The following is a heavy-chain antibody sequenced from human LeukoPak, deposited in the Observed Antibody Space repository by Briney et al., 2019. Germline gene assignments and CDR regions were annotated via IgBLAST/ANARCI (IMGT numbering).Heavy chain of an antibody. V-gene: IGHV3-30-3*01. CDR2: ISSDGNTK. D-gene: IGHD1-26*01. J-gene: IGHJ3*02. CDR1: GFTFSSYA. Sequence: GRSLRLSCAASGFTFSSYAMHWVRQAPGKGLEWAAVISSDGNTKYYADSVKGRFTISRDNSNNTLYLQMNSLRADDTAIYYCARRRIVGSTDNAFDIWGQGTMVTLSS. CDR3: ARRRIVGSTDNAFDI.